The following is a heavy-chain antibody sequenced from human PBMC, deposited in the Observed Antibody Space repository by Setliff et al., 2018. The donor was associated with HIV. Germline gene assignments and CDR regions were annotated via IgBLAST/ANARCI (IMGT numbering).Heavy chain of an antibody. CDR3: ARNTYYYDSSGSGGYYFDY. CDR1: GYTFTSYG. Sequence: ASVKVSCKASGYTFTSYGISWVRQAPGQGLEWMGWISAYNGNTNYAQKLKGRVTMTTDTSTSTAYMELRSLRSDDTAVYYCARNTYYYDSSGSGGYYFDYWGQGTLVTVS. J-gene: IGHJ4*02. V-gene: IGHV1-18*01. D-gene: IGHD3-22*01. CDR2: ISAYNGNT.